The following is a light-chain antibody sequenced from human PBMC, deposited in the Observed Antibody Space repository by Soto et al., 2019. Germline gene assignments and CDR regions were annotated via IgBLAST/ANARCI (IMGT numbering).Light chain of an antibody. Sequence: EIPMTQSASTLCACVGDRVSMXCRASQSPCNRMGWSQQKPGKAPKLLIFDASILETGGPPRFSCSGSATAFTPTISSLQPDDLATYYRQQYNSYLWTFGQGTKVDIK. CDR3: QQYNSYLWT. CDR1: QSPCNR. CDR2: DAS. J-gene: IGKJ1*01. V-gene: IGKV1-5*01.